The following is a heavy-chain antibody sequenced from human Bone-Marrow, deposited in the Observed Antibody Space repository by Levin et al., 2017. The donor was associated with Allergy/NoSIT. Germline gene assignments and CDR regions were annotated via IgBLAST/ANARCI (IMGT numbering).Heavy chain of an antibody. J-gene: IGHJ4*02. V-gene: IGHV3-66*01. CDR2: IYSGGDT. CDR1: GFTVSNNY. CDR3: ARDRDD. Sequence: RAGGSLRLSCAASGFTVSNNYMRWVRQAPGKGLEWVSHIYSGGDTDYADSVKGRFTVSRDNSKNTLYLQMNSLRAEDTAVYYCARDRDDWGQGTLVTVSS. D-gene: IGHD5-24*01.